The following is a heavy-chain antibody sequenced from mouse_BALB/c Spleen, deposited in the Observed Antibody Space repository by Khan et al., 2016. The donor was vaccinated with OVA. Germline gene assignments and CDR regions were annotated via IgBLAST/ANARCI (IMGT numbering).Heavy chain of an antibody. CDR1: GYIFTSYC. J-gene: IGHJ2*01. CDR3: AREEALYYFDY. Sequence: QVQLKESGAELVRPGASVKLSCKTSGYIFTSYCIHWVKQSSGQGLEWIARIYPETDNTYYNEKLKDKATLTADKSSSTAYMQLSSLKSEDSAVYFCAREEALYYFDYWGQGTTLTVSS. V-gene: IGHV1-76*01. CDR2: IYPETDNT. D-gene: IGHD1-1*01.